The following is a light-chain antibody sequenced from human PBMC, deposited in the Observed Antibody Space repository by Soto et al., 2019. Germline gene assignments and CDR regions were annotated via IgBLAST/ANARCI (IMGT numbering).Light chain of an antibody. V-gene: IGKV1-9*01. CDR2: AAS. CDR1: QGISSY. CDR3: QQVKNYPLT. Sequence: DIQLTQSPSFLSASVGDRVTITCRASQGISSYVAWYQQKPGKAPKVLIYAASTLKSGVPSRFSGSGSGTEFTVTISSLQHEDFETYHCQQVKNYPLTFGGGTRVEIK. J-gene: IGKJ4*01.